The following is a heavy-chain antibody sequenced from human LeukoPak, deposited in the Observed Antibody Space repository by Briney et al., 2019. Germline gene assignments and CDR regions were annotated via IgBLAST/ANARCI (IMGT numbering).Heavy chain of an antibody. CDR1: GGSLSGYY. V-gene: IGHV4-34*01. CDR2: INHSGST. J-gene: IGHJ3*02. Sequence: SETLSLTCAVYGGSLSGYYWSWIRQPPGKGLEWIGEINHSGSTNYNPSLKSRVTISVDTSKNQFSLKLSSVTAADTAVYYCASHYYDILTGYLDAFDIWGQGTMATVSS. CDR3: ASHYYDILTGYLDAFDI. D-gene: IGHD3-9*01.